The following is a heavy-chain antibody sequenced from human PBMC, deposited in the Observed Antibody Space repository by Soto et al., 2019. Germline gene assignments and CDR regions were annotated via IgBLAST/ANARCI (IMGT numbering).Heavy chain of an antibody. V-gene: IGHV1-69*01. CDR3: ARSQGGSSSLDIYYYYYYGMDV. CDR2: IIPIFGIA. Sequence: QVQLVQSGAEVKKPGSSVKVSCKAPGGTFSSYAISWVRQAPGQGLEWTGGIIPIFGIAKYAQKFQGRVTITADESTSTGYMELSSLRSEDTAVYYCARSQGGSSSLDIYYYYYYGMDVWGQGTTVTVSS. CDR1: GGTFSSYA. J-gene: IGHJ6*02. D-gene: IGHD2-15*01.